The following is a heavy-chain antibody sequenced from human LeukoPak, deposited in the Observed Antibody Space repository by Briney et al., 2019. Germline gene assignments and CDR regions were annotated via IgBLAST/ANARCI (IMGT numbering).Heavy chain of an antibody. CDR3: ARFQLEKSGWSDAFDI. CDR2: ISSSGSTI. V-gene: IGHV3-11*01. J-gene: IGHJ3*02. CDR1: GFTFSDYY. Sequence: GGSLRLSCAASGFTFSDYYMSWIRQAPGKGLEWVSYISSSGSTIYYADSVKGRFTISRDNAKNSLYLQMNSLRAEDTAVYYCARFQLEKSGWSDAFDIWGQGTMVTVSS. D-gene: IGHD6-19*01.